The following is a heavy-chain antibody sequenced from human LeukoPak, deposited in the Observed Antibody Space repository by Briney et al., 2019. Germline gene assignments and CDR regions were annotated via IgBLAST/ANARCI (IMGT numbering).Heavy chain of an antibody. CDR1: GYSFTSYW. D-gene: IGHD3-3*01. CDR3: ARVNDFWSGPHLAPFDY. CDR2: IYPGDSDT. Sequence: GESLKISCKVSGYSFTSYWLGWVRQMPGKGLEWMGIIYPGDSDTRYSPSFQGQVTISADKSISIAYLQWSSLKAPDTAMYYCARVNDFWSGPHLAPFDYWGQGTLVTVSS. J-gene: IGHJ4*02. V-gene: IGHV5-51*01.